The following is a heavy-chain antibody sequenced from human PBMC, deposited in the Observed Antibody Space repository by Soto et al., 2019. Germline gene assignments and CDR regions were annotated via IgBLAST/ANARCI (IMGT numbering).Heavy chain of an antibody. CDR1: GYTFTSYG. CDR3: AREEYYYDSSGSRALDY. CDR2: ISAYNGNT. J-gene: IGHJ4*02. D-gene: IGHD3-22*01. V-gene: IGHV1-18*01. Sequence: ASVKVSCKASGYTFTSYGISWVRQAPGQGLEWMGWISAYNGNTNYAQKLQGRVTMTTDTSTSTAYMELRSLRSDDTAVYYCAREEYYYDSSGSRALDYWGQGTLVTVSS.